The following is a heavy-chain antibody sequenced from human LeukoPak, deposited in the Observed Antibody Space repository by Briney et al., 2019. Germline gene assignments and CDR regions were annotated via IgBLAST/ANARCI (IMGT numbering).Heavy chain of an antibody. CDR2: ISSSSSYI. CDR3: ARQGSAPGSFDI. D-gene: IGHD3-10*01. J-gene: IGHJ3*02. V-gene: IGHV3-21*01. Sequence: GRSLRLSCAASGFTFSSYSMNWVRQAPGKGLEWVSSISSSSSYIYYADSVKGRFTISRDNAKNSLYLQMNSLRAEDTAVYYCARQGSAPGSFDIWGQGTMVTVSS. CDR1: GFTFSSYS.